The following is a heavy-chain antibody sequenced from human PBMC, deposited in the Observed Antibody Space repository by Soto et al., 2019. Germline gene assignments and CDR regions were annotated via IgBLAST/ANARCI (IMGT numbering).Heavy chain of an antibody. V-gene: IGHV4-30-4*01. Sequence: SETLSLTCAVSGGSISSGGYYWSWIRQPPGRGLEWIGEINHNGNSNYNPALESRVTISVDTSKNQFSLKLSSVTAADTAVYYCARAILVNYYYYGMDVWGQGTTVTVSS. D-gene: IGHD2-21*01. J-gene: IGHJ6*02. CDR2: INHNGNS. CDR1: GGSISSGGYY. CDR3: ARAILVNYYYYGMDV.